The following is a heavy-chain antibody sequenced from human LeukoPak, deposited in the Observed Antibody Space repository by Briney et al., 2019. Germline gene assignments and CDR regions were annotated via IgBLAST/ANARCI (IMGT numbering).Heavy chain of an antibody. CDR1: GFTFSSYW. CDR3: AKGGSSSPRSTFDY. J-gene: IGHJ4*02. V-gene: IGHV3-74*01. Sequence: GSLRLSCAASGFTFSSYWMHWVRQAPGKGLVWVSHINGDGSTTSYADSVKGRFTISRDNAKNTVYLQMNSLRAEDTAVYYCAKGGSSSPRSTFDYWGQGTLVTVSS. CDR2: INGDGSTT. D-gene: IGHD6-13*01.